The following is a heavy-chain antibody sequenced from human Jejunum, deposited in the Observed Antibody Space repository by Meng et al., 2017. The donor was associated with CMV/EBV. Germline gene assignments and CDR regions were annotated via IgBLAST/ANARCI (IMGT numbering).Heavy chain of an antibody. CDR2: IRGDDST. CDR1: GFSVSTKY. J-gene: IGHJ4*02. V-gene: IGHV3-53*01. Sequence: SGFSVSTKYMSWVRQAPGKGLEWVSFIRGDDSTSYTDSVQGRFTISRDNSKNTVYLQMNSLRAEDTAVYYCARACRQVSNCYLDSWGQGIQVTVSS. CDR3: ARACRQVSNCYLDS. D-gene: IGHD4-11*01.